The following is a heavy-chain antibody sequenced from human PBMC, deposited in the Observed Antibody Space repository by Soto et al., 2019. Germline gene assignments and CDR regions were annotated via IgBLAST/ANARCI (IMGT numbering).Heavy chain of an antibody. V-gene: IGHV4-30-4*01. CDR2: IYYSGRT. Sequence: QVQLQESGPGLVKPSQTLSLTCTVSGGSIDNYEYYWTWIRQPPGKGLEWFGYIYYSGRTNYNPSLNSPRTISPDTSTNQCSLRLTSVSAADTAMYYCARDRSNSPDYFDFWGQGTLVTVSS. CDR3: ARDRSNSPDYFDF. D-gene: IGHD6-6*01. CDR1: GGSIDNYEYY. J-gene: IGHJ4*02.